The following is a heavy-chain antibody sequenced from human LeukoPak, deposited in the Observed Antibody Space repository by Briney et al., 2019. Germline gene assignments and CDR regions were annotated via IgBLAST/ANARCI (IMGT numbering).Heavy chain of an antibody. Sequence: ASVKVSCKASGYTITGYYTHWVRQAPGQGLEWMGWINPNSGGTSYAQKFQGRVTMTRDTSISTAYMELSRLRSDDTAVYYCVRLRRDGYWFDPWGQGTLVTVSS. CDR1: GYTITGYY. CDR2: INPNSGGT. V-gene: IGHV1-2*02. D-gene: IGHD5-24*01. CDR3: VRLRRDGYWFDP. J-gene: IGHJ5*02.